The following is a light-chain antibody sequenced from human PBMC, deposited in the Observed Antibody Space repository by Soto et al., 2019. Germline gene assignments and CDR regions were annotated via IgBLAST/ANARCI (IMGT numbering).Light chain of an antibody. CDR1: QSLVYGDGNTY. V-gene: IGKV2-30*01. J-gene: IGKJ1*01. CDR3: MQGTHWPRT. CDR2: EVS. Sequence: DVVLTQSPLSLPVTLGQPASISCRSSQSLVYGDGNTYLNWFQQRPGQSPRRLIYEVSKRDSGVADRFIGSGSGTDFTLKISRVEAGDVGVYYCMQGTHWPRTFGPGTKVDVK.